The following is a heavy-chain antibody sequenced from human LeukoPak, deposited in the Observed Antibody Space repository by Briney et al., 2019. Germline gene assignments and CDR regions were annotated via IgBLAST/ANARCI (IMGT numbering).Heavy chain of an antibody. CDR2: ISYDGSNK. CDR3: ARERGGYSYGDEFDY. Sequence: PGGSLRLSCAASGFTFSSYAMHWVRQAPGKGLEWVAVISYDGSNKYYADSVKGRFTISRDNSKNTLYLQMNSLRAEDTAVYYCARERGGYSYGDEFDYWGQGTLVTVSS. D-gene: IGHD5-18*01. V-gene: IGHV3-30-3*01. J-gene: IGHJ4*02. CDR1: GFTFSSYA.